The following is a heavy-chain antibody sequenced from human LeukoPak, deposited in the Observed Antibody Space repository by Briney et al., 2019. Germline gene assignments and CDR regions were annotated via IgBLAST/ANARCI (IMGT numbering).Heavy chain of an antibody. J-gene: IGHJ4*02. CDR3: AREPLHVGMPGPGDY. D-gene: IGHD2-15*01. Sequence: PGGSLRLSCAASGFNFSSYWMIWVRQAPGKGLEWVANIKHDGSDKNYVDSVKGRFTISRDNAKNSLYLRMNSLRADDTAVYYCAREPLHVGMPGPGDYWGQGTLVTVSS. V-gene: IGHV3-7*01. CDR2: IKHDGSDK. CDR1: GFNFSSYW.